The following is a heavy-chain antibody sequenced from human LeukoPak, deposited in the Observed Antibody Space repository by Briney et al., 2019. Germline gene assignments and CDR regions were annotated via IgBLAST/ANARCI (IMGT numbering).Heavy chain of an antibody. V-gene: IGHV3-48*02. J-gene: IGHJ3*02. CDR1: GFTFSSYS. CDR2: ISSSSSTI. Sequence: PGGSLRLSCAASGFTFSSYSMTWVRQAPGKGLEWVSCISSSSSTIYYADSVKGRFTISRDNAKNSLYLQMNSLRDEDTAVYYCARERSSLYFDAFDIWGQGTMVTVSS. CDR3: ARERSSLYFDAFDI. D-gene: IGHD3-9*01.